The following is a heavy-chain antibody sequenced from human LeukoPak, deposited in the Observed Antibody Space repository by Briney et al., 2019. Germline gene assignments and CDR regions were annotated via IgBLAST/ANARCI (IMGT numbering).Heavy chain of an antibody. CDR3: ARGPYSSGWYGLDY. CDR2: INPSGGST. CDR1: GYTFTGYY. J-gene: IGHJ4*02. V-gene: IGHV1-46*01. D-gene: IGHD6-19*01. Sequence: RASVKVSCKASGYTFTGYYMHWVRQAPGQGLEWMGLINPSGGSTRYAQNFQGRVTMTRDTSTSTVSMELSSLRSEDTAMYYCARGPYSSGWYGLDYWGQGTLVTVSS.